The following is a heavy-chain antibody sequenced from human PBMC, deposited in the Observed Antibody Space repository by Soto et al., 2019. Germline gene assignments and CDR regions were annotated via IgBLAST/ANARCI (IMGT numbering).Heavy chain of an antibody. CDR1: GFSLTTSGEA. V-gene: IGHV2-5*02. CDR2: IYWDDDK. J-gene: IGHJ6*03. CDR3: AHIPGSGQLLYSYYYYMDV. D-gene: IGHD3-10*01. Sequence: QITLKESGPTLVKPTQTLTLTCTFSGFSLTTSGEAVGWIRQPPGKALEWLALIYWDDDKRSSPSLKSRLTITKDTSKNKVVLTMTNMDPVDTATYYCAHIPGSGQLLYSYYYYMDVWGKGTTVTVSS.